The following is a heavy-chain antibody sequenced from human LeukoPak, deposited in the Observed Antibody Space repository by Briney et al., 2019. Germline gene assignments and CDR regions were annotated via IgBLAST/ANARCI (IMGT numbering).Heavy chain of an antibody. CDR2: IDWDDDK. Sequence: SGPALVKPTQTLTLTCTFSGFSLSTSGMCVSWIRQPPGKALEWLARIDWDDDKYYSTSLKTRLTISKDTSKNQVVLTMTNMDPVVTATYYCARIYSYGAHSDYWGQGTLVTVSS. V-gene: IGHV2-70*11. D-gene: IGHD5-18*01. CDR3: ARIYSYGAHSDY. CDR1: GFSLSTSGMC. J-gene: IGHJ4*02.